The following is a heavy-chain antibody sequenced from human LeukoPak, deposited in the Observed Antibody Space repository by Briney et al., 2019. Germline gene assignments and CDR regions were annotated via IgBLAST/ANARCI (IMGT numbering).Heavy chain of an antibody. CDR2: INPNSGGT. D-gene: IGHD3-22*01. Sequence: ASVNVSCKASGYTFTGYYMHWVRQAPRQGPEWMGWINPNSGGTNYAQKFQGRFTMTRDTSISTAYMELSRLRSDDTAVYYCARHRDSSGYDYWGQGTLVTVSS. V-gene: IGHV1-2*02. CDR3: ARHRDSSGYDY. J-gene: IGHJ4*02. CDR1: GYTFTGYY.